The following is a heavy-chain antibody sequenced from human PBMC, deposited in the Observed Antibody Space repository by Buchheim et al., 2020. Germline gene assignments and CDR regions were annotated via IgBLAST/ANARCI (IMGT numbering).Heavy chain of an antibody. CDR3: AKDFDSGWFGTFDS. CDR1: GFSFSRYG. V-gene: IGHV3-30*18. CDR2: ISYDGSNQ. D-gene: IGHD3-10*01. J-gene: IGHJ4*02. Sequence: QVQLVESGGDLVQPGRSLRLSCEASGFSFSRYGMHWVRQAPGKGLEWVAVISYDGSNQCYSDSVKCRFTISRDNSKSTLYLQMISLRAEDTAVYYCAKDFDSGWFGTFDSWGQGTL.